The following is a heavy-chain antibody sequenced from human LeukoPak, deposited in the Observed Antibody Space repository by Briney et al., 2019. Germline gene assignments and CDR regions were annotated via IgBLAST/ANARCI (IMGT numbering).Heavy chain of an antibody. CDR1: GFTFSSYG. CDR2: ISYDGSNK. CDR3: AKGIRGYYDSSGQP. V-gene: IGHV3-30*18. D-gene: IGHD3-22*01. Sequence: GGSQRLSCAASGFTFSSYGMHWVRQAPGKGLEWVAVISYDGSNKYYADSVKGRFTISRDNSKNTLYLQMNSLRAEDTAVYYCAKGIRGYYDSSGQPWGQGTLVTVSS. J-gene: IGHJ4*02.